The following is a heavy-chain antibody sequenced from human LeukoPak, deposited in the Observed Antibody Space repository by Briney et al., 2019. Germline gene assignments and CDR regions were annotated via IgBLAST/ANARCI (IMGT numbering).Heavy chain of an antibody. D-gene: IGHD2-15*01. Sequence: PSASVKVSCKASGYTFTSYDINWVRQAPGQGLEWMGWINPNSGGTNYAQKFQGRVTMTRDTSISTAYMELSRLRSDDTAVYYCARFRTGYLLTYYLDYWGQGTLVTVSS. CDR1: GYTFTSYD. V-gene: IGHV1-2*02. CDR3: ARFRTGYLLTYYLDY. J-gene: IGHJ4*02. CDR2: INPNSGGT.